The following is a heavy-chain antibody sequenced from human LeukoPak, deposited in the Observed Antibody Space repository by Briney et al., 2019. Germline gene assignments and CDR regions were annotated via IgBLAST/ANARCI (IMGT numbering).Heavy chain of an antibody. V-gene: IGHV3-21*01. CDR2: ISSSSSYI. CDR1: GFTFSSYS. Sequence: GGSLRLSCAASGFTFSSYSMNWVRQAPGKGLEWVSSISSSSSYIYYADSVKGRFTISRDNAKNSLYLQMNSLRAEDTAAYYCARDRRSSAPDAFDIWGQGTMVTVSS. CDR3: ARDRRSSAPDAFDI. D-gene: IGHD3-22*01. J-gene: IGHJ3*02.